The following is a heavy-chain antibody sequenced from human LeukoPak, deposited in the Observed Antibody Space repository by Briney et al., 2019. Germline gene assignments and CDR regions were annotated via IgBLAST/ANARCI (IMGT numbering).Heavy chain of an antibody. CDR3: ARSSDSSGYYEYYFDY. V-gene: IGHV4-39*01. J-gene: IGHJ4*02. Sequence: PSETLSLTFTVSVDSINSSSDYWGWIRQPPGKVLEWIGSIYYSGSTYYNPSLKSRVTISVDTSKNQFSLKLSSVTAADTAVYYCARSSDSSGYYEYYFDYWGQGTLVTVSS. CDR2: IYYSGST. CDR1: VDSINSSSDY. D-gene: IGHD3-22*01.